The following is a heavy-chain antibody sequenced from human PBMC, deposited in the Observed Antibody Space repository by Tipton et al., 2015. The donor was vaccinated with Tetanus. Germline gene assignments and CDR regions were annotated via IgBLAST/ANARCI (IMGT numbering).Heavy chain of an antibody. Sequence: TLSLTCTVSGGSIGSGKFYWGWIRQPPGKGLEWIGSSYDGGTTRSSPSLKSRVTIYVDSSTNQFSLRLNSVTAADTAVYFCARLYRPRRYYGDFTDYWGQGTLVTVSS. CDR3: ARLYRPRRYYGDFTDY. V-gene: IGHV4-39*01. CDR1: GGSIGSGKFY. CDR2: SYDGGTT. D-gene: IGHD4-17*01. J-gene: IGHJ4*02.